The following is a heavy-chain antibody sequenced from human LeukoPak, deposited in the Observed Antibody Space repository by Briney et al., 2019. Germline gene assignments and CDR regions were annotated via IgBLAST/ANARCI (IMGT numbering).Heavy chain of an antibody. V-gene: IGHV4-4*07. D-gene: IGHD3-9*01. CDR3: AREILRYFDWLPDSSNWFDP. J-gene: IGHJ5*02. Sequence: SETLSLTCTVSGGSISSYYWSWIRQPAGKGLEWIGRIYTSGSTNYNPSLKSRVTMSVDTSKNQFSLKLSSVTAADTAVYYCAREILRYFDWLPDSSNWFDPWGQGTLVTVSS. CDR2: IYTSGST. CDR1: GGSISSYY.